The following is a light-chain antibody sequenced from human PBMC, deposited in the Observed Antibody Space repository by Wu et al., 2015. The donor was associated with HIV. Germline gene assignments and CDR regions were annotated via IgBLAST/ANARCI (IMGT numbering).Light chain of an antibody. CDR3: QQYGSSPPT. J-gene: IGKJ1*01. V-gene: IGKV3-20*01. Sequence: TVLTQSPGNVSVSPGARVILSCRASESVRNGYLAWYQQTPGQAPRLLISGASSRATGIPDRFSGSGSGTDFTLTISRLEPEDFAVYYCQQYGSSPPTFGQGTKVEIK. CDR1: ESVRNGY. CDR2: GAS.